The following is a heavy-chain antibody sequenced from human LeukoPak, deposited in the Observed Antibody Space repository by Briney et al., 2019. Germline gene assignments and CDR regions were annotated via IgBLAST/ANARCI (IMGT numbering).Heavy chain of an antibody. D-gene: IGHD2-15*01. Sequence: GGSLRLSCAASGFTFKNYWMHWVRQAPGRGPVWVSRINDDGSGTSYADSVKGRFTISRDDAKSTLYLQMNSLRAEDTAVYYCVRGGASTWSWGQGTLVTVSS. CDR2: INDDGSGT. J-gene: IGHJ5*02. V-gene: IGHV3-74*01. CDR1: GFTFKNYW. CDR3: VRGGASTWS.